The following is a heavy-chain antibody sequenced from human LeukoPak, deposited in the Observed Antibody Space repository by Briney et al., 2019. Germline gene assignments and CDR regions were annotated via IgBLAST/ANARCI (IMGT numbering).Heavy chain of an antibody. Sequence: ASVKVSCKASGYTFSNFGITWVRQAPGQGLEWMGWISAYLGNTNYAQKFQGRVTMTTDTSTSTAYLELRSLSSADTAVYYCARGPYYYDSSGYYYVGYWGQGTLVTVSS. D-gene: IGHD3-22*01. J-gene: IGHJ4*02. CDR3: ARGPYYYDSSGYYYVGY. CDR1: GYTFSNFG. V-gene: IGHV1-18*01. CDR2: ISAYLGNT.